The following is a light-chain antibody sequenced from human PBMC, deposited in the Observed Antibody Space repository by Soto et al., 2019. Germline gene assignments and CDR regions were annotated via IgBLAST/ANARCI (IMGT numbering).Light chain of an antibody. CDR2: DVS. CDR3: NSYTSSSTRV. Sequence: QSALTQPASVSGSPGQSITISCTGTSSNVGGYNYVSWYQQHPGKAPKLMIYDVSNRPSGVANRFSGSKSGNTASLTISGLEAEDEDDYYCNSYTSSSTRVFGGGTKLTVL. CDR1: SSNVGGYNY. V-gene: IGLV2-14*01. J-gene: IGLJ3*02.